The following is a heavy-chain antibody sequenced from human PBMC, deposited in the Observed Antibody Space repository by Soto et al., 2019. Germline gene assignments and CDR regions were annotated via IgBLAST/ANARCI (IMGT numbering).Heavy chain of an antibody. CDR2: IYWDDDK. Sequence: QITLKESGPTLVKPTQTLTLTCTFSGFSLSTSGVGVGWIRQPPGKALEWLALIYWDDDKRYSPSLKSRLTITKDPSKNQVVLTMTNMDPVDTATYYCAHRHGGIAVAGPFDYWGQGTLVTVSS. J-gene: IGHJ4*02. V-gene: IGHV2-5*02. CDR1: GFSLSTSGVG. CDR3: AHRHGGIAVAGPFDY. D-gene: IGHD6-19*01.